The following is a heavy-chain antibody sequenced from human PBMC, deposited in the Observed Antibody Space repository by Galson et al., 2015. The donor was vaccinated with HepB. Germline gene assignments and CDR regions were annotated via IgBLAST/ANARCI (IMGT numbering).Heavy chain of an antibody. Sequence: SVKVSCKASGYTFTSYGISWLRQAPGQGLEWMGWISAYTGNRYYAQKFQGRVTMTTDTSTSTAYMELRSLRSDDTAVFYCARSVDYVGVPLGRQYCFDYWGQGILVTVSS. D-gene: IGHD3-16*01. CDR2: ISAYTGNR. J-gene: IGHJ4*02. CDR1: GYTFTSYG. CDR3: ARSVDYVGVPLGRQYCFDY. V-gene: IGHV1-18*04.